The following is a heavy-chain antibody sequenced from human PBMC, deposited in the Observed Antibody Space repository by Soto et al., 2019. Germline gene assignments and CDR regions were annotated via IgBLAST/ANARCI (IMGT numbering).Heavy chain of an antibody. V-gene: IGHV4-34*01. CDR2: INHSGST. CDR3: ARGHGYGDRVSYMDV. J-gene: IGHJ6*03. CDR1: VGSFGGIY. D-gene: IGHD4-17*01. Sequence: QVQLQQWGAGLLKPSRPRSPTCAIYVGSFGGIYWCWFLQPPGKGLVWIGQINHSGSTNYNPSLKSRVTISVDTSKNQFSLKLSSVTAADTAVYYCARGHGYGDRVSYMDVWGKGTTVTVSS.